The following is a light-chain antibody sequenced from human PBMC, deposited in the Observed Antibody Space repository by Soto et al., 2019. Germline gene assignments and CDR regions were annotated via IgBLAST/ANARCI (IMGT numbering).Light chain of an antibody. J-gene: IGLJ2*01. CDR1: SNDIGLYNY. CDR3: ASYARGSTLVV. V-gene: IGLV2-14*01. CDR2: VVS. Sequence: QSVLAQPASVSGSPGQSITISCTGTSNDIGLYNYVSWYQQHPGKAPKLIIYVVSSRPSGISNRFSASKSGNTASLTISGLQAEDEADYYCASYARGSTLVVFGGGTKVTVL.